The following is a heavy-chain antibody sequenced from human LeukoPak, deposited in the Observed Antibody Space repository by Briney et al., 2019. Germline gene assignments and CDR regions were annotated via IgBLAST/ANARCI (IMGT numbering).Heavy chain of an antibody. CDR2: IYHSGST. J-gene: IGHJ4*02. D-gene: IGHD1-1*01. V-gene: IGHV4-38-2*01. CDR1: GYSISSGYY. CDR3: ARHSKEQLGEIYFDY. Sequence: KPSETLSLTFAVSGYSISSGYYWGWIRQPPGKGLEWIGSIYHSGSTYYNPSLKSRVTISVDTSKNQFSLKLSSVTAADTAVYYCARHSKEQLGEIYFDYWGQGTLVTVSS.